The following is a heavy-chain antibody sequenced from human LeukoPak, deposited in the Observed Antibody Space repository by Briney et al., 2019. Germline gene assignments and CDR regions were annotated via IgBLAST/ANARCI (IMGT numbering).Heavy chain of an antibody. CDR1: GGSISSSSYY. CDR3: ARDIRYGMDV. J-gene: IGHJ6*02. Sequence: PSETLSLTCTVSGGSISSSSYYWGWIRQPPGKGLEWIGSIYYSGSTCYNPSLKSRVTISVDTSKNQFSLKLSSVTAADTAVYYCARDIRYGMDVWGQGTTVTVSS. CDR2: IYYSGST. V-gene: IGHV4-39*07.